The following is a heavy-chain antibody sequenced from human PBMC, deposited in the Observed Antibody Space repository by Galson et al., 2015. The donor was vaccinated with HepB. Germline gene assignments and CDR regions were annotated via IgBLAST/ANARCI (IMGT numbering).Heavy chain of an antibody. V-gene: IGHV4-31*03. D-gene: IGHD2-2*01. CDR1: GGSISSGGYY. CDR3: ASSYCSSTSCSPSYYYYGMDV. CDR2: IYYSGST. Sequence: TLSLTCTVSGGSISSGGYYWSWIRQHPGKGLAWIGYIYYSGSTYYNPSLKSRVTISVDTSKNQFSLKLSSVTAADTAVYYCASSYCSSTSCSPSYYYYGMDVWGQGTTVTVSS. J-gene: IGHJ6*02.